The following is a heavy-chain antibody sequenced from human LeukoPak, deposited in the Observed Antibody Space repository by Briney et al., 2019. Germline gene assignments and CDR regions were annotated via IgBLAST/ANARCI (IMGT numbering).Heavy chain of an antibody. D-gene: IGHD1-26*01. CDR3: ARQGWERSSNYYYYMDV. CDR2: ISSSSSTI. Sequence: PGGSLRLSCAASGFTFSSYSMNWVRQAPGKGLEWVSYISSSSSTIYYADSVKGRFTISRDNAKNSLYLQMNSLRAEDTAVYYCARQGWERSSNYYYYMDVWGKGTTVTVSS. V-gene: IGHV3-48*04. J-gene: IGHJ6*03. CDR1: GFTFSSYS.